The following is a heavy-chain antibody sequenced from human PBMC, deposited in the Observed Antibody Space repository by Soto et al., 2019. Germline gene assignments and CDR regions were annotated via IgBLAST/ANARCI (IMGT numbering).Heavy chain of an antibody. V-gene: IGHV1-69*05. J-gene: IGHJ6*04. CDR1: GGTFSSYA. CDR3: GREGFFSGWGSYPPPRYYGRDV. CDR2: IIPIFGTA. D-gene: IGHD3-16*02. Sequence: GASVKVSCKASGGTFSSYAISWVRQAPGQGLEWMGGIIPIFGTANYAQKLQGRVTMTTDTSTRIAYLELRSLRSDDTAVYYCGREGFFSGWGSYPPPRYYGRDVWGKGTTVPVSS.